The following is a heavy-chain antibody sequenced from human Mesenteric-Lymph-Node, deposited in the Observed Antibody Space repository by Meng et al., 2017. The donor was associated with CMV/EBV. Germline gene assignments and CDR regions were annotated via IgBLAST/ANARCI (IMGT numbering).Heavy chain of an antibody. CDR2: IYSGGST. Sequence: GESLKISCAASGFTVSSNYMSWVRQAPGKGLEWVSVIYSGGSTYYADSVKGRFTISRDNSKNTLYLQMNSLRAEDTAVYYCARDYDFWSGYYRGWFDPWGQGTLVTVSS. CDR3: ARDYDFWSGYYRGWFDP. CDR1: GFTVSSNY. J-gene: IGHJ5*02. D-gene: IGHD3-3*01. V-gene: IGHV3-53*01.